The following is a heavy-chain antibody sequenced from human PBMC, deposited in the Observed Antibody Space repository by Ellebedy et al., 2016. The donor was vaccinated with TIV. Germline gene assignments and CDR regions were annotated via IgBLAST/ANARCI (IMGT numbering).Heavy chain of an antibody. Sequence: GGSLRLSCAASGFTFSNYGMNWVRQAPGKGLEWVSSISDSSRYIFYADSVRGRFTISRDNAKNSLHLQMNSLRVEDTAVYYCSRVYGSGQSDYWGQGTLVTVSS. D-gene: IGHD3-3*01. CDR2: ISDSSRYI. CDR1: GFTFSNYG. CDR3: SRVYGSGQSDY. V-gene: IGHV3-21*06. J-gene: IGHJ4*02.